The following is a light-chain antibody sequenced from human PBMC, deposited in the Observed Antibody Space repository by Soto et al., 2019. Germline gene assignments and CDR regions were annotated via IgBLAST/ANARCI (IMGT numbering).Light chain of an antibody. CDR1: QSVNNNY. CDR2: GAS. J-gene: IGKJ1*01. Sequence: EIVLTQSPGTLSLSPGERATLSCRASQSVNNNYLAWYQQKPGQAPRLLIYGASRRATGIPDKFGGSGSGTDFTLTISRLEPEDFAMYYCQQYGSSPRTVGQGTKVDIK. V-gene: IGKV3-20*01. CDR3: QQYGSSPRT.